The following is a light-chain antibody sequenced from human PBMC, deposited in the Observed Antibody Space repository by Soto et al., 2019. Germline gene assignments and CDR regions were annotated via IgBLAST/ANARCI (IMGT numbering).Light chain of an antibody. CDR2: GAS. CDR3: QQYGSSPPWT. V-gene: IGKV3-20*01. Sequence: EIVLTQSPGTLSLSPGERATLSRRASQSVSSNYLAWYQQKPGQAPRLLIYGASSRATGIPDRFSGSGSGTDFTLTISRLEPEDFVVYYCQQYGSSPPWTFGQGTKVEIK. J-gene: IGKJ1*01. CDR1: QSVSSNY.